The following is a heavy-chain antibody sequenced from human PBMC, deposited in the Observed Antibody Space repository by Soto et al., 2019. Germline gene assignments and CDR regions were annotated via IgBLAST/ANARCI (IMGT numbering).Heavy chain of an antibody. V-gene: IGHV1-18*01. Sequence: GASVKVSCKASGYSFTSYGISWVRQGPGQGLEWMGWISAYNGNTNYAQKLQGRVTMTTDTSTSTAYMELRSLRSDDTAVYYCARSSRYCSGGSCPEAEPFDYWGQGTLVTVSS. CDR3: ARSSRYCSGGSCPEAEPFDY. D-gene: IGHD2-15*01. CDR2: ISAYNGNT. J-gene: IGHJ4*02. CDR1: GYSFTSYG.